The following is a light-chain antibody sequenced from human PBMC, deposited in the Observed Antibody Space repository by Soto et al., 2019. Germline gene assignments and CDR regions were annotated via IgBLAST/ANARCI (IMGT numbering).Light chain of an antibody. V-gene: IGKV3-20*01. CDR2: GAS. J-gene: IGKJ1*01. Sequence: EVMLTQSPGPLSLSPGERATLSGSAIQSVSSNYLAWYQQKSGQAPRLLIYGASNRATGIPARFSGSGSGTHFTLTIRRQEPEVFSVYYCQQYDTSPRTFDQGTKVEFK. CDR3: QQYDTSPRT. CDR1: QSVSSNY.